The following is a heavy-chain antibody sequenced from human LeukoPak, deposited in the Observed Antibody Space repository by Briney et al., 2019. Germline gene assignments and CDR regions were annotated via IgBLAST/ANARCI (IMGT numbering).Heavy chain of an antibody. V-gene: IGHV3-7*01. Sequence: GGSLRLSCAASGFTFSAYWMSWVRQAPGKGLEWVANIKQDGGDKYYADSVKGRFTISRDNANKSLYLHMNSLRAEDTALYFCARDLYYGSSAYFEGYFDYWGQGALVTVSS. CDR2: IKQDGGDK. CDR1: GFTFSAYW. D-gene: IGHD3-22*01. J-gene: IGHJ4*02. CDR3: ARDLYYGSSAYFEGYFDY.